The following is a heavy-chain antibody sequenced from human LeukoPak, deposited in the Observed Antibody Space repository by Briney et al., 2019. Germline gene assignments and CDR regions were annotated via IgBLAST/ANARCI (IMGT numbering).Heavy chain of an antibody. V-gene: IGHV4-31*11. J-gene: IGHJ5*02. D-gene: IGHD6-13*01. CDR3: ARDNGVAAAEVLGWFDP. CDR1: GGSISSGGYS. CDR2: IYYSGST. Sequence: PSQTLSLTCAVSGGSISSGGYSWSWIRQPPGKGLEWIGYIYYSGSTYYNPSLKSRVTISVDTSKNQFSLKLSSVTAADTAVYYCARDNGVAAAEVLGWFDPWGQGTLVTVSS.